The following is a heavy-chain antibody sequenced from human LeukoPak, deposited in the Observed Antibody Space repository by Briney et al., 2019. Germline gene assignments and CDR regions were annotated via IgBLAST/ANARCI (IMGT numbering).Heavy chain of an antibody. CDR2: ISGSSRYI. J-gene: IGHJ4*02. D-gene: IGHD3-22*01. CDR3: ARVNSALVVSSEGSWAGSLGFDH. Sequence: GGSLRLSCAASGIPFSNYTLTWVRQAPGKGLVWVSSISGSSRYIHYSDSVRGRFLISRDNAKNSVYLQMDSLTADDTAVYYCARVNSALVVSSEGSWAGSLGFDHWGQGILVIVSS. V-gene: IGHV3-21*06. CDR1: GIPFSNYT.